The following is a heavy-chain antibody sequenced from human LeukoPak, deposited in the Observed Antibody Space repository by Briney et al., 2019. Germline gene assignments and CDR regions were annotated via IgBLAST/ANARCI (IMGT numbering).Heavy chain of an antibody. CDR3: ARQSDYGSGSPNLDY. Sequence: GESLKISCKGSGYSFTSYWIGWVRQMPGKGLEWMGIIYPGSSGTRYSPSFQGQVTISADKSISTAYLQLSSLKASDTAMYYCARQSDYGSGSPNLDYWGQGTLVTVSS. J-gene: IGHJ4*02. V-gene: IGHV5-51*01. CDR1: GYSFTSYW. CDR2: IYPGSSGT. D-gene: IGHD3-10*01.